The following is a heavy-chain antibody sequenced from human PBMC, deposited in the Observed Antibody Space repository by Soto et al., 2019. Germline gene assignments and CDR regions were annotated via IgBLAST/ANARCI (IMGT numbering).Heavy chain of an antibody. CDR2: ISSNGGST. CDR3: ARDFTASGGSY. D-gene: IGHD2-15*01. V-gene: IGHV3-64*01. J-gene: IGHJ4*02. Sequence: GGSLRLSCASPEFPFSSYAMHWVRQAPGKGLEYVSAISSNGGSTYYANSVKGRFTISRDNSKNTLYLQMGSLRAEDMAVYYCARDFTASGGSYWGQGTLVTVSS. CDR1: EFPFSSYA.